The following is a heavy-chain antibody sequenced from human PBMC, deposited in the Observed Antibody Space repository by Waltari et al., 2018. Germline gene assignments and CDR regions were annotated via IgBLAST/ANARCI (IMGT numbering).Heavy chain of an antibody. D-gene: IGHD5-18*01. J-gene: IGHJ4*02. CDR2: IDPKSGGT. CDR3: ARGDSSYPTYPDY. V-gene: IGHV1-2*02. Sequence: QVQLVQSGAEVKEPGASVMVSCKASGYTFTAYYIYCVRQAPGQGLEWMGWIDPKSGGTNYAQKFQGRVTMTRDTSISTVYMELSSLRSDDTAVYYCARGDSSYPTYPDYWGPGTLVTVSS. CDR1: GYTFTAYY.